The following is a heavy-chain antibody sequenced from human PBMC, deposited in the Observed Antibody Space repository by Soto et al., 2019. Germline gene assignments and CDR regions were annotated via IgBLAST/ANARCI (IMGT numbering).Heavy chain of an antibody. V-gene: IGHV5-51*01. CDR2: IYPGDSDT. Sequence: GESLKISCKGSGYSFTSYWIGWVRQVPGKGLEWMGIIYPGDSDTRYSPSIQGQVTISADKSISTAYLQWSSLKASDTAMYYCARQRRITIFGVLFPYYYMDVWGKGTTVTVSS. D-gene: IGHD3-3*01. CDR3: ARQRRITIFGVLFPYYYMDV. CDR1: GYSFTSYW. J-gene: IGHJ6*03.